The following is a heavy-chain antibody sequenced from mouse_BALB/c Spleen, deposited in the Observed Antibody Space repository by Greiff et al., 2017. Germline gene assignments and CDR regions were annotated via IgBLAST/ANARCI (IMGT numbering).Heavy chain of an antibody. CDR1: GYSFTSYW. CDR3: TRSGYYGSSYSYYYAMDY. D-gene: IGHD1-1*01. Sequence: VQLKESGTVLARPGASVKMSCKASGYSFTSYWMHWVNQRPGQGLEWIGAIYPGNSDTSYNQKFKGKAKLTAVTSASTAYMELSSLTNEDSAVYYCTRSGYYGSSYSYYYAMDYWGQGTSVTVSS. V-gene: IGHV1-5*01. J-gene: IGHJ4*01. CDR2: IYPGNSDT.